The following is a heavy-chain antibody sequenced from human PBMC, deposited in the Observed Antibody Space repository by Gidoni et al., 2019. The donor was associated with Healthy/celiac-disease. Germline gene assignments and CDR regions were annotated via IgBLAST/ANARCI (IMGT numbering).Heavy chain of an antibody. V-gene: IGHV2-70*15. J-gene: IGHJ4*02. CDR2: IDWDDDK. D-gene: IGHD6-19*01. Sequence: QVTLRESGPALVKPTQTLTLTCTFSGFSLSPSGMCVSWIRQPPGKALEWLARIDWDDDKYYNTSLRTRLTISKDTSKNQVVFTMTNMDPVDTATYYCARIRYSSGWYSGVDYWGQGTLVTVSS. CDR3: ARIRYSSGWYSGVDY. CDR1: GFSLSPSGMC.